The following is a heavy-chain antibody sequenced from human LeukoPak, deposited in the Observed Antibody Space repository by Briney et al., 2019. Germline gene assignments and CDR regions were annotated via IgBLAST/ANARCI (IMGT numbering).Heavy chain of an antibody. J-gene: IGHJ4*02. Sequence: GGSLRLSCAASGFTFSGFAFHWVRQAPGKGLEGVAVISHDGRNIYYADSVRGRFGISRDNSKSTLYLQIYSLKPEDTAVYFCARDRGPTIAVPYYFDYWGQGTLVTVSS. D-gene: IGHD6-19*01. CDR2: ISHDGRNI. CDR1: GFTFSGFA. V-gene: IGHV3-30*09. CDR3: ARDRGPTIAVPYYFDY.